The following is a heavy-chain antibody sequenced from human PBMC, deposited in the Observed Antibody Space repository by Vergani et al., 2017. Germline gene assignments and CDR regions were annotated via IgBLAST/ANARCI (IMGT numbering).Heavy chain of an antibody. J-gene: IGHJ4*02. Sequence: VQLLESGGDLVQPGGSLRLSCAASGFTFSDYYMSWIRQAPGKGLEWVSYISSSGSTIYYADSVKGRFTISRDNAKNSLYLQMNSLRAEDTAVYYCARDSPEWIQLWVFDYWGQGTLVTVSS. V-gene: IGHV3-11*04. CDR2: ISSSGSTI. CDR3: ARDSPEWIQLWVFDY. D-gene: IGHD5-18*01. CDR1: GFTFSDYY.